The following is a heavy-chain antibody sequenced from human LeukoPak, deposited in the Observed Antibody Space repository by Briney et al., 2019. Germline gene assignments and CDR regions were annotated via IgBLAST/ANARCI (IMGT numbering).Heavy chain of an antibody. V-gene: IGHV1-69*05. CDR1: GDTFSSYA. CDR3: AIRGLGGIAARSPNPWSDY. CDR2: IIPIFGTA. J-gene: IGHJ4*02. D-gene: IGHD6-6*01. Sequence: SVKVSCKASGDTFSSYAISWVRQAPGQGLEWMGGIIPIFGTANYAQKFQGRVTITTDESTSTAYMELSSLRSEDTAVYYCAIRGLGGIAARSPNPWSDYWGQGTLVTVSS.